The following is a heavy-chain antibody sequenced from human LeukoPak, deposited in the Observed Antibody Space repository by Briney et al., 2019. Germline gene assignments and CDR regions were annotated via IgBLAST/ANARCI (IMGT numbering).Heavy chain of an antibody. V-gene: IGHV4-38-2*02. Sequence: PSETLSLTCTVSGYSISSGYYWGWIRQPPGKGLEWIGSIYHSGSTYYNPSLKSRVTISVDTSKNQFSLKLSSVTAADTAVYYCARGRYYDFWSGYYNYYYYMDVWGKGTTVTVSS. CDR3: ARGRYYDFWSGYYNYYYYMDV. D-gene: IGHD3-3*01. CDR1: GYSISSGYY. CDR2: IYHSGST. J-gene: IGHJ6*03.